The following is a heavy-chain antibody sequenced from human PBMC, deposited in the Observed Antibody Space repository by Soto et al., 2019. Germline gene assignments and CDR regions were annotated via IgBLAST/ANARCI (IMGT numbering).Heavy chain of an antibody. J-gene: IGHJ5*02. D-gene: IGHD6-13*01. Sequence: ASVKVSCKASGYTFTSYAMHWVRQAPGQRLEWMGWINAGNGNTKYSQKFQGRVTITRDTSASTAYMELSSLRSEDTAVYYCGRDYSSSWSPSNWFDPGGQETLVTVS. CDR3: GRDYSSSWSPSNWFDP. CDR2: INAGNGNT. V-gene: IGHV1-3*01. CDR1: GYTFTSYA.